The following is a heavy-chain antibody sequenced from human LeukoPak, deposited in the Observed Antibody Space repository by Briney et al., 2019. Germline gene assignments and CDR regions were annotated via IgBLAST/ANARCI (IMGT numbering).Heavy chain of an antibody. CDR2: IYHSGST. D-gene: IGHD6-13*01. CDR3: ARREHSSSWSPYAFDI. J-gene: IGHJ3*02. CDR1: GGSISSGDYY. V-gene: IGHV4-4*02. Sequence: SETLSLTCTVSGGSISSGDYYWSWVRQPPGKGLEWIGEIYHSGSTNYNPSLKSRVTISVDKSKNQFTLKLSSVTAADTAVYYCARREHSSSWSPYAFDIWGQGTMVTVSS.